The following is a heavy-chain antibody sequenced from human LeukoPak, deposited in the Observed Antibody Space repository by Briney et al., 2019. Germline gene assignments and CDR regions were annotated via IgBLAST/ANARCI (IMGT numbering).Heavy chain of an antibody. Sequence: SETLSLTCTVSGGSVSSGSYYWSWIRQPPGTGLEWIGYIYYSGSTNYNPSLKSRVTISVDTSKNQFSLKLSSVTAADTAVYYCARQNAAYDILRAGYYYGMDVWGQGTTVTVSS. V-gene: IGHV4-61*01. J-gene: IGHJ6*02. CDR1: GGSVSSGSYY. CDR2: IYYSGST. D-gene: IGHD3-9*01. CDR3: ARQNAAYDILRAGYYYGMDV.